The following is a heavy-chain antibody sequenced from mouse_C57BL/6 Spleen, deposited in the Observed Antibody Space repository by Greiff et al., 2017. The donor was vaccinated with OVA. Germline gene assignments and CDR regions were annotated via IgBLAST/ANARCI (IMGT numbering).Heavy chain of an antibody. Sequence: EVQVVESGGGLVQPGGSMKLSCVASGFTFSNYWMNWVRQSPEKGLEWVAQIRLKSDNYATHYAESVKGRFTISRDDSKSSVYLQMNNLRAEDTGIYYCTRSTMVTAEYYFDYWGQGTTLTVSS. CDR3: TRSTMVTAEYYFDY. CDR2: IRLKSDNYAT. V-gene: IGHV6-3*01. J-gene: IGHJ2*01. D-gene: IGHD2-2*01. CDR1: GFTFSNYW.